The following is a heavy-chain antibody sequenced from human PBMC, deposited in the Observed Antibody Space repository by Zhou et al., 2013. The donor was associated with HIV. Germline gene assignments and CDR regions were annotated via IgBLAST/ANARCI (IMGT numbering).Heavy chain of an antibody. Sequence: QVQLIQSGPEVKRPGASVKVSCKASGYVFTSYDINWVRQATGQGLEWMGWMNPNSGNTGYAQKFQGRVTITRNTSISTAYMELSSLRSEDTAVYYCARGHPFRGPKRRGLWYGMDVWGQGTTGHRLL. CDR1: GYVFTSYD. CDR2: MNPNSGNT. D-gene: IGHD3-10*01. CDR3: ARGHPFRGPKRRGLWYGMDV. J-gene: IGHJ6*02. V-gene: IGHV1-8*03.